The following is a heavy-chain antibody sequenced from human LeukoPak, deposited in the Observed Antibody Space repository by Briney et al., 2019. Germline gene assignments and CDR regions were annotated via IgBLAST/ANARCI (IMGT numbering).Heavy chain of an antibody. Sequence: SETLSLTCTVSGGSISNYFWSWIRQPPGKGLEWIGYIYYTGSTNYNPSLKSRVTISVGTSKNQFSLKLSSVTAADTAVYYCARPSRSISTAGAFDIWGQGTMVTVPS. CDR2: IYYTGST. CDR3: ARPSRSISTAGAFDI. J-gene: IGHJ3*02. V-gene: IGHV4-59*01. D-gene: IGHD3-10*01. CDR1: GGSISNYF.